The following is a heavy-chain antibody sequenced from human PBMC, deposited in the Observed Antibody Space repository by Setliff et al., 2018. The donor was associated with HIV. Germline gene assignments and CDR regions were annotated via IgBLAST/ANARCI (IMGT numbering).Heavy chain of an antibody. CDR3: AREVDVVTTSDAFDI. CDR2: IYTGGTT. Sequence: SETLSLTCTVSGGSISSGSYYWTWIRQPAGKGLEWIGHIYTGGTTNYNPSLKSRVSISADMSKNHFSLNLSSVTAADTAVYYCAREVDVVTTSDAFDIWGQGTMVTVSS. CDR1: GGSISSGSYY. V-gene: IGHV4-61*09. J-gene: IGHJ3*02. D-gene: IGHD2-21*02.